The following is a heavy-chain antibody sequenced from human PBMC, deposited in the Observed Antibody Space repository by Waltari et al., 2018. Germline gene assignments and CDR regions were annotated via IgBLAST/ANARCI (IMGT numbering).Heavy chain of an antibody. CDR1: GGSISSSSYY. J-gene: IGHJ6*03. CDR3: ARGGAGKWLRPYYMDV. CDR2: IYYSGST. D-gene: IGHD5-12*01. V-gene: IGHV4-39*01. Sequence: QLQLQESGPGLVKPSETLSLTCTVSGGSISSSSYYWGWIRQPPGKGLEWIGSIYYSGSTYYNPSLKSRVTISVDTSKNQFSLKLSLVTAEDTAVYYCARGGAGKWLRPYYMDVWGKGTTVTVSS.